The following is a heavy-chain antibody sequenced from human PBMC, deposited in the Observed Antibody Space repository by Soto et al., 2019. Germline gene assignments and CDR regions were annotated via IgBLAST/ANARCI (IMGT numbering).Heavy chain of an antibody. Sequence: SVKVSCKASGGTFSSYAISWVRQAPGQGLEWMGGIIPIFGTANYAQKFQGRVTITADESTSTAYMELSSLRSEDTAVYYCARGTDCSSTRCYLDYSYGMDVWGQGTTVTVSS. D-gene: IGHD2-2*01. CDR3: ARGTDCSSTRCYLDYSYGMDV. CDR2: IIPIFGTA. CDR1: GGTFSSYA. V-gene: IGHV1-69*13. J-gene: IGHJ6*02.